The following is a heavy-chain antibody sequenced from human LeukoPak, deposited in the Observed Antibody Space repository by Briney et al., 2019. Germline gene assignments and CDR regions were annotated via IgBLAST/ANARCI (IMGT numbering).Heavy chain of an antibody. CDR2: IYYSGSI. D-gene: IGHD3-22*01. CDR1: GGSISTRTYS. CDR3: ARAYYYDSSGYYPGAFDI. V-gene: IGHV4-39*07. Sequence: SETLSLTCTVSGGSISTRTYSCGWIRQPPEKGLEWIGCIYYSGSIYSNPSLKSRVSISVDTSKNQFSLELSSVTAADTAVYYCARAYYYDSSGYYPGAFDIWGQGTLVTVSS. J-gene: IGHJ3*02.